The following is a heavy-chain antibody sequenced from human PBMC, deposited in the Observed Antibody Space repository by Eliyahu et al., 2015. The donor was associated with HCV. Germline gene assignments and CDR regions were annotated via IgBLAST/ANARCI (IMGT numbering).Heavy chain of an antibody. CDR3: AKLSRGAVAGTWDY. V-gene: IGHV3-23*01. Sequence: EVQLLESGGGLVQPGGSLRLSCAASGFTFRSYAMSWVRQAPGKGLEWVSAITDRGGSTYYADSVKGRFTISRDNSKNTLYVQMNSLRAEDTAVYYCAKLSRGAVAGTWDYWGQGTLVTVSS. CDR1: GFTFRSYA. D-gene: IGHD6-19*01. CDR2: ITDRGGST. J-gene: IGHJ4*02.